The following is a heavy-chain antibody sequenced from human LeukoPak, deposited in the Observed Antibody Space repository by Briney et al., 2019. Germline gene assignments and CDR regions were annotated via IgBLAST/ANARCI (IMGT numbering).Heavy chain of an antibody. Sequence: PGGSLRLSCAASGCTFSSYSRNWVRKAPGKGLEWVSYISSSSSTIYYADSVKGRFTISRDNAKNSLYLQMNSLRAEDTAVYYCAPYSSLNRREFQLWRQATLPTVPS. J-gene: IGHJ1*01. V-gene: IGHV3-48*04. D-gene: IGHD3-22*01. CDR3: APYSSLNRREFQL. CDR1: GCTFSSYS. CDR2: ISSSSSTI.